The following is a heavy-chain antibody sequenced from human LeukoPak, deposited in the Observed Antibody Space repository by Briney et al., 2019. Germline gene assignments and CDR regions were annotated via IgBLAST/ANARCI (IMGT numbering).Heavy chain of an antibody. CDR3: ARGRNYYDSSGYYYEGDAFDI. Sequence: GASVKVSCKASGYIFTSYYMFWVRQAPGQGLEWMGIINPSGGSIRYAQKFQGRVTMTRDTSTSTVYMELSSLRSEGTAVYYCARGRNYYDSSGYYYEGDAFDIWGQGTMVTVSS. CDR2: INPSGGSI. D-gene: IGHD3-22*01. V-gene: IGHV1-46*01. J-gene: IGHJ3*02. CDR1: GYIFTSYY.